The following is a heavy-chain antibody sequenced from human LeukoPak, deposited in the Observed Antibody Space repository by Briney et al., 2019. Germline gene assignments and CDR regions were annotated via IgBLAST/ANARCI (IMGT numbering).Heavy chain of an antibody. CDR1: GFTFSSYA. V-gene: IGHV3-23*01. Sequence: GGSLRLSCAASGFTFSSYAMSWVRQAPGKGLEWVSAISSSGDSTYYGDSVKGRFTISRDNSKNTLYLQMNSLRAEDTAVYYCAKTRPLDSSSWSHGDYWGQGTLVTVSS. J-gene: IGHJ4*02. D-gene: IGHD6-13*01. CDR2: ISSSGDST. CDR3: AKTRPLDSSSWSHGDY.